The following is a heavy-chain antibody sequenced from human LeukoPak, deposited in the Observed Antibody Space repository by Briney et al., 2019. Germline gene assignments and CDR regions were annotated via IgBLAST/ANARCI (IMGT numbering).Heavy chain of an antibody. J-gene: IGHJ3*02. D-gene: IGHD2-2*01. Sequence: SETLSLTCTVSGGSISSYYWRWIRQHPGKGLEWIGYIYYSGSTYYNPSLKSRVTISVDTSKNQFSLKLSSVTAADTAVYYCARAYQLPRSFDIWGQGTMVTVSS. CDR3: ARAYQLPRSFDI. CDR1: GGSISSYY. CDR2: IYYSGST. V-gene: IGHV4-59*06.